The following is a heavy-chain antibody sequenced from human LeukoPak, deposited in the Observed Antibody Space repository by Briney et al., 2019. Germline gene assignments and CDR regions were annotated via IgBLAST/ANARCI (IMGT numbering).Heavy chain of an antibody. CDR3: AKAGLGYSSSWDYYYYMDV. CDR1: GYTFTGYY. CDR2: INPNSGGT. D-gene: IGHD6-13*01. Sequence: ASVKVSCKASGYTFTGYYMHWVRQAPGQGLEWMGWINPNSGGTNYAQKFQGRVTMTRDTSVSTAYMELSRLGSDDTAMYYCAKAGLGYSSSWDYYYYMDVWGKGTKVTVSS. J-gene: IGHJ6*03. V-gene: IGHV1-2*02.